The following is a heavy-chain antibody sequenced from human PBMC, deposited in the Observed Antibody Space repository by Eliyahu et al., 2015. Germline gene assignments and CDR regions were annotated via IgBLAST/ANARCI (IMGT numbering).Heavy chain of an antibody. V-gene: IGHV4-61*02. CDR3: ARERVGATGYFQH. CDR2: IYTSGST. J-gene: IGHJ1*01. Sequence: QVQLQESGPGLVKPSQTLSLTCTVXGGSISSGSYYWSWIRQPAGKGLEWIGRIYTSGSTNYNPSLKSRVTISVDTSKNQFSLKLSSVTAADTAVYYCARERVGATGYFQHWGQGTLVTVSS. CDR1: GGSISSGSYY. D-gene: IGHD1-26*01.